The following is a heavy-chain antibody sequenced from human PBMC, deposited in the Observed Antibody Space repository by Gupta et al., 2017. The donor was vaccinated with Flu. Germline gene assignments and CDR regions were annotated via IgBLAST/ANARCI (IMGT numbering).Heavy chain of an antibody. J-gene: IGHJ4*02. CDR1: GFTFNTYF. CDR3: ARASYDSPVSG. Sequence: EVLLVESGGGLVKPGGSLRRSCAASGFTFNTYFMAWVRQAPGKGLEWVSSISNSGSYIYYADSVRGRFTISRDNAKNSVYLQMNGLRAEDTAVYYCARASYDSPVSGWGQGTLVTVSS. V-gene: IGHV3-21*01. CDR2: ISNSGSYI. D-gene: IGHD3-22*01.